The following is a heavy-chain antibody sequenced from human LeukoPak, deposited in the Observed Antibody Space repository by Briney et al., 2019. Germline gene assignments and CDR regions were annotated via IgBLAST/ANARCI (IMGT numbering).Heavy chain of an antibody. J-gene: IGHJ4*02. V-gene: IGHV3-30*04. CDR1: GFTFSSYA. CDR2: ISYDGSNR. Sequence: GRSLRLSCAASGFTFSSYAMHWVRQAPGKGLEWVAVISYDGSNRYYADSVKGRFTISRDNSKNTLYLQMNSLRAEDTAVYYCARDLSGAVAGTGYWGQGTLVTVSS. D-gene: IGHD6-19*01. CDR3: ARDLSGAVAGTGY.